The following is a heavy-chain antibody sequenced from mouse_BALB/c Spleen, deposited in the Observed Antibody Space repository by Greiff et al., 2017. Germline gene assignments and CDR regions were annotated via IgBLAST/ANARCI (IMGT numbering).Heavy chain of an antibody. CDR1: GYAFSSYW. V-gene: IGHV1-80*01. CDR2: IYPGDGDT. CDR3: AKVYYGNWGFAY. Sequence: QVQLQQSGAELVRPGSSVKISCKASGYAFSSYWMNWVKQRPGQGLEWIGQIYPGDGDTNYNGKFKGKATLTADKSSSTAYMQLSSLTSEDSAVYFCAKVYYGNWGFAYWGQGTLVTVSA. D-gene: IGHD2-1*01. J-gene: IGHJ3*01.